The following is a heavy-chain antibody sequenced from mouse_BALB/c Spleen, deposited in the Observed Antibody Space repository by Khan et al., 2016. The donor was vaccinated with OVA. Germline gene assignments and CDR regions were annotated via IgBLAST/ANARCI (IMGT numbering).Heavy chain of an antibody. CDR1: GFSLTNYG. J-gene: IGHJ4*01. CDR2: IWSDGTT. CDR3: ARQPYYHYYLMDY. V-gene: IGHV2-6-1*01. Sequence: QVQLKQSGPGLVAPSQSLSITCTISGFSLTNYGIHWVRQPPGKGLEWLVLIWSDGTTTYNSALKSRLSISKDNSKSQAFLKMNSLQTDDTAMYYCARQPYYHYYLMDYWGQGTSVTVSS. D-gene: IGHD2-10*01.